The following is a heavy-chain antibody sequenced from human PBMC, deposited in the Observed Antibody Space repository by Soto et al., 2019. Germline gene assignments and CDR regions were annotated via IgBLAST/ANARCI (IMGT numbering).Heavy chain of an antibody. J-gene: IGHJ3*02. Sequence: QVQLVQSGAEGKKPGASVNVSCKASGYNFTSYYMHWVRQAPGQGLEWMGIINPSGGSTSYAQKLQGRVKMTRATSTSTFYMALTSLRSDDTAVYYCARDLTHSPGTTIWDAFDIWGQGTMVTVSS. D-gene: IGHD1-7*01. CDR3: ARDLTHSPGTTIWDAFDI. CDR2: INPSGGST. V-gene: IGHV1-46*01. CDR1: GYNFTSYY.